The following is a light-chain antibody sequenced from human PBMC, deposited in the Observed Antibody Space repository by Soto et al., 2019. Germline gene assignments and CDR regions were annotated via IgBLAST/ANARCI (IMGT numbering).Light chain of an antibody. CDR2: DAS. J-gene: IGKJ1*01. CDR1: QDTSNY. Sequence: DIQMTQSPSSLSASVGDRFTITCQASQDTSNYLNWYQQKPGKAPKLLIYDASNLETGVPSRFSGSGSGTDFNLTISSLQPEDIATYSCQQYDSLPRTFGQGTKVDIK. V-gene: IGKV1-33*01. CDR3: QQYDSLPRT.